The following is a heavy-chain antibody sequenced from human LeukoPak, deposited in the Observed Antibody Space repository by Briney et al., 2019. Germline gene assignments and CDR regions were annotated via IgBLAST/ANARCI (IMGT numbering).Heavy chain of an antibody. J-gene: IGHJ5*02. Sequence: SETLSLTCTVSGGSISSYYWSWIRQPPGKGLEWIGYIYYSGSTNYNPSLKSRVSISVDTSKNQFSLKLSSVTAADTAVYYCVSERHSGYDQNWFDPWGQGTLVTVSS. CDR2: IYYSGST. D-gene: IGHD5-12*01. CDR1: GGSISSYY. V-gene: IGHV4-59*01. CDR3: VSERHSGYDQNWFDP.